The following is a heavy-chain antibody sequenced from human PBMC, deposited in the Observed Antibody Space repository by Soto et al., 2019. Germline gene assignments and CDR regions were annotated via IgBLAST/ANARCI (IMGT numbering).Heavy chain of an antibody. CDR1: GFTFSSYA. V-gene: IGHV3-23*01. D-gene: IGHD1-26*01. CDR3: AKVQGIAGRVDH. Sequence: GGSLRLSCASSGFTFSSYAMSWVRQAPGKGLEWVSAISGSGGSTYYADSVKGRFTISRDNSKNTLYLQMNSLRAEDTAVYYCAKVQGIAGRVDHWGQGTLVTVSS. J-gene: IGHJ1*01. CDR2: ISGSGGST.